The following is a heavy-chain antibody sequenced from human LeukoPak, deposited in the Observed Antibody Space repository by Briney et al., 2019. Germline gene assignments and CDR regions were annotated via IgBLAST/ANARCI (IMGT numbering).Heavy chain of an antibody. J-gene: IGHJ6*03. Sequence: ASVKVSCKASGYTFTSYDINWVRQATGQGLEWMGWMNPNSGNTGYAQKFQGRVTMTRNTSISTAYMELSSLRSEDTAVYYCAGGPLAPGILIYYYMDVWGKGTTVTVSS. CDR1: GYTFTSYD. V-gene: IGHV1-8*01. D-gene: IGHD1-14*01. CDR2: MNPNSGNT. CDR3: AGGPLAPGILIYYYMDV.